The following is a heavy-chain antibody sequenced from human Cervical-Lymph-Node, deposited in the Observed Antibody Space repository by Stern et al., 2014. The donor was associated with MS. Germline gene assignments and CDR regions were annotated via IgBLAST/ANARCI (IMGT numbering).Heavy chain of an antibody. V-gene: IGHV1-69*09. CDR2: IIPMLGLP. D-gene: IGHD2-15*01. J-gene: IGHJ5*02. Sequence: QVQLVESGAEVKKPGSSVNVSCKASGGTFISSYAITWMRQAPGQGLEWMGRIIPMLGLPTYAQKFQGRVTFTADTSTSTAYMELSSLRSEDTAVYYCARGVVSNRAAATLHNLFDPWGQGTLVTVSS. CDR1: GGTFISSYA. CDR3: ARGVVSNRAAATLHNLFDP.